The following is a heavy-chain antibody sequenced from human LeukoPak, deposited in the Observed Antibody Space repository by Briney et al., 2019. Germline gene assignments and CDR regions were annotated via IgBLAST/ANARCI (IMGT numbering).Heavy chain of an antibody. CDR2: MNEGGNER. Sequence: GGSLRLSCEASGFTFSSYWMNWVRQAPGKGLEWVATMNEGGNERYYLDSVEGRFTISRDNARNSLYLQVNSLRAEDTAVYSCAGVSPYCSGGHCRLRFDYWGQGTLVTVSS. D-gene: IGHD2-15*01. CDR1: GFTFSSYW. J-gene: IGHJ4*02. CDR3: AGVSPYCSGGHCRLRFDY. V-gene: IGHV3-7*03.